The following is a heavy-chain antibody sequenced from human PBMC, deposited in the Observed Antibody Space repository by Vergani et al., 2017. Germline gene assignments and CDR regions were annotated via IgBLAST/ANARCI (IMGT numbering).Heavy chain of an antibody. V-gene: IGHV4-61*01. CDR1: GGSVSSGSYY. CDR3: ARSRDSSGWYPDWFDP. D-gene: IGHD6-19*01. J-gene: IGHJ5*02. Sequence: QVQLQESGPGLVKPSETLSLTCTVPGGSVSSGSYYWSWIRQPPGKGLEWIGYIYYSGSTNYNPSLKSRVTISVDTSKNQFSLKLSSGTAADTAVYYCARSRDSSGWYPDWFDPWGQGTLVTVAS. CDR2: IYYSGST.